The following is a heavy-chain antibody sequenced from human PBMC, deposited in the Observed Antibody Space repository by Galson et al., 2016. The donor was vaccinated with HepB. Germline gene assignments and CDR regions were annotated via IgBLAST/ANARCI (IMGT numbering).Heavy chain of an antibody. J-gene: IGHJ5*02. CDR1: GFTISSYG. V-gene: IGHV3-33*08. Sequence: SLRLSCAASGFTISSYGIHWVRQVPGKALEWVALIWHDGSNKFYADSVKGRFTTSSVNSKNTLYLQMNSLTVEDTAVYSCARAPFCSNTGFYGWLDPWGQGTLVTVSS. CDR2: IWHDGSNK. D-gene: IGHD2-2*01. CDR3: ARAPFCSNTGFYGWLDP.